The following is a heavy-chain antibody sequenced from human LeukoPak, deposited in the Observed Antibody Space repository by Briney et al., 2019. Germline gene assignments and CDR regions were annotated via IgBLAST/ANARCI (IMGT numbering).Heavy chain of an antibody. Sequence: GGSLRLSCAASGFTFSSYGMHWVRQAPGKGLEWVAFIRYDGSNKYYADSVKGRFTISRDNSKNTLYLQMNSLRAEDTAVYYCAEVYYDFWSGTERVRYYYYMDVWGKGTTVTVSS. CDR3: AEVYYDFWSGTERVRYYYYMDV. D-gene: IGHD3-3*01. CDR1: GFTFSSYG. V-gene: IGHV3-30*02. CDR2: IRYDGSNK. J-gene: IGHJ6*03.